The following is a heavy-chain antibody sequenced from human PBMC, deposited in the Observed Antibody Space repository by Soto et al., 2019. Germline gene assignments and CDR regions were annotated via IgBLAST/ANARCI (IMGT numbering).Heavy chain of an antibody. CDR1: GGTFSSYT. J-gene: IGHJ4*02. V-gene: IGHV1-69*02. D-gene: IGHD3-22*01. CDR2: IIPILGIA. CDR3: ARGLHYDSISLDGY. Sequence: QVQLVQSGAEVKKPGSSVKVSCKASGGTFSSYTISWVRQAPGQGLEWMGRIIPILGIANYAQKFQGRVTITADKSTSTAYMELSSLRSEDTAVYYCARGLHYDSISLDGYWGQGTLVTVSS.